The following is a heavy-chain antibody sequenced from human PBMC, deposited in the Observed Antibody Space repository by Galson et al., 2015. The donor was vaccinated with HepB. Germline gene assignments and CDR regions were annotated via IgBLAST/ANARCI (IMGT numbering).Heavy chain of an antibody. V-gene: IGHV3-66*01. Sequence: SLRLSCAASGFTVSSNYMSWVRQAPGKGLEWVSVINSGGSTHYADSVKGRFTISRDNSKNTLYLQMNSLRAEDTAVYYCARASGYYYSMDVWGKGTTVTVSS. CDR1: GFTVSSNY. CDR3: ARASGYYYSMDV. CDR2: INSGGST. J-gene: IGHJ6*03.